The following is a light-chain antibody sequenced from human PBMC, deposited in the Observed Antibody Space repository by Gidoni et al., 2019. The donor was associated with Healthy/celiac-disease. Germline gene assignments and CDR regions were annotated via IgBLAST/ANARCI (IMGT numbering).Light chain of an antibody. Sequence: DIVLTQSPGTLSLSPGERATLSCRASQSVSSRDLAWYQQKPGQAPRLLIYGASSRATGIPDRFSGSGSGTDFTLTISRLEPEDFAVYYCQQYGSSPPGLTFGGGTKVEIK. V-gene: IGKV3-20*01. J-gene: IGKJ4*01. CDR3: QQYGSSPPGLT. CDR2: GAS. CDR1: QSVSSRD.